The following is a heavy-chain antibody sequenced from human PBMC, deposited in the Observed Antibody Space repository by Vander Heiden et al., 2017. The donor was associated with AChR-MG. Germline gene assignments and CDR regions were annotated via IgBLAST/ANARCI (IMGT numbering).Heavy chain of an antibody. D-gene: IGHD3-10*01. CDR3: ARDPGVTYYYFDY. Sequence: QVQLVESGGGVVQPGRSLRLSCAESGFTFSTYGLHWVRQAPGKGLEWVALIWYDGSNKYYADSVRGRFTISRDDSKSTLYLQMNSLRAEDTAVYYCARDPGVTYYYFDYWGQGTLVTVSS. V-gene: IGHV3-33*01. CDR1: GFTFSTYG. J-gene: IGHJ4*02. CDR2: IWYDGSNK.